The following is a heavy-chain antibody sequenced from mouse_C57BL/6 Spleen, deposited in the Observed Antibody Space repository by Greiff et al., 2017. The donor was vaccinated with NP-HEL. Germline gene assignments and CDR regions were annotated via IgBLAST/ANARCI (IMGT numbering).Heavy chain of an antibody. D-gene: IGHD3-3*01. CDR3: ARDGARDYAMDY. CDR1: GYSITSGYY. Sequence: DVKLQESGPGLVKPSQSLSLTCSVTGYSITSGYYWNWIRQFPGNKLEWMGYISYDGSNNYNPSLKNRISITRDTSKNQFFLKLNSVTTEDTATYYCARDGARDYAMDYWGQGTSVTVSS. J-gene: IGHJ4*01. V-gene: IGHV3-6*01. CDR2: ISYDGSN.